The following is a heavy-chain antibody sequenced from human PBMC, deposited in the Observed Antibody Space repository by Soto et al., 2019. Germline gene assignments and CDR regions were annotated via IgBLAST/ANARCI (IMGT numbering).Heavy chain of an antibody. CDR1: GGSISSGGYY. V-gene: IGHV4-31*03. D-gene: IGHD3-16*01. J-gene: IGHJ6*02. CDR2: IYYSGST. Sequence: QVQLQESGPGLVKPSQTLSLTCTVSGGSISSGGYYWSWIRQHPGKGLEWIGYIYYSGSTYYNPYRKSRVTISVDTSKNQFSLKLSSVTAADTAVYYCARDGGNGFPRSYYYGMDVWGQGTTVTVSS. CDR3: ARDGGNGFPRSYYYGMDV.